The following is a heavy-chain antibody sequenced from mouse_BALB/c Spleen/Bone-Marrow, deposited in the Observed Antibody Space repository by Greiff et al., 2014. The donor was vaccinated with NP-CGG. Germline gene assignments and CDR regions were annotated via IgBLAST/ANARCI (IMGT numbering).Heavy chain of an antibody. D-gene: IGHD2-1*01. CDR2: IDPLNGGI. V-gene: IGHV1S135*01. CDR3: AREDYGKGFAY. Sequence: EVKLQESGPELVKPGASVKVSCKASGYALTSYNMYWVKQSHGKSLEWIGHIDPLNGGISYNQKFKGKATLTVDKSASTAYMHLNSRTSEDSAVYYCAREDYGKGFAYWGQGTLVTVSA. J-gene: IGHJ3*01. CDR1: GYALTSYN.